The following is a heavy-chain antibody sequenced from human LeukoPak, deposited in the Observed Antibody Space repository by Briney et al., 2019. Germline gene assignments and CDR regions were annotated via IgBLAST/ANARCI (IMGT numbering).Heavy chain of an antibody. CDR3: ARDLGYCSSTSCSGFDY. D-gene: IGHD2-2*03. Sequence: GGSLRLSCAASGFTFSSYGMHWVRQAPGKGLEWVAVIWYDGSNKYYADSVKGRFTISRDNSKNTLYLQMNSLRAEDTAVYYCARDLGYCSSTSCSGFDYWGQGTLVTVSS. CDR2: IWYDGSNK. CDR1: GFTFSSYG. V-gene: IGHV3-33*01. J-gene: IGHJ4*02.